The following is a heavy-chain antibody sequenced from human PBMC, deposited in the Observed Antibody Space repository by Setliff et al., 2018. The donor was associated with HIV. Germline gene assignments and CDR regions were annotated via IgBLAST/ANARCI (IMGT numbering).Heavy chain of an antibody. V-gene: IGHV4-39*07. D-gene: IGHD3-22*01. CDR3: GRAYNVYDYRFDSSGYDY. CDR2: IHYSGST. CDR1: GGSISSGNKY. Sequence: SETLSLTCTVSGGSISSGNKYWGWIRQPPGKGLEWIGSIHYSGSTYYNPSLKSRLTMSIDKSKNQVSLELSSVTAADTAVYYCGRAYNVYDYRFDSSGYDYWGQGTLVTVSS. J-gene: IGHJ4*02.